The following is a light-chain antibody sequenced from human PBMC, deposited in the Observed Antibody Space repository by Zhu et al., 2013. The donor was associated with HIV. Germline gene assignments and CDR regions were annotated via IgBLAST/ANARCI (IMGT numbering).Light chain of an antibody. CDR2: QDS. CDR1: KLGEKY. V-gene: IGLV3-1*01. Sequence: YELTQPPSVSVSPGQTATITCSGDKLGEKYACWYQQKPGQSPVLVIYQDSKRPSGIPERFSGSNSGNTATLTISGTQAMDEADYYCQAWDSSTVVFGGGTKLTVL. CDR3: QAWDSSTVV. J-gene: IGLJ2*01.